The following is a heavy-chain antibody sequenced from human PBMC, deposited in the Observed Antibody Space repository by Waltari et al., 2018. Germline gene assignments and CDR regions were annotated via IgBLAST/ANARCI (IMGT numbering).Heavy chain of an antibody. V-gene: IGHV4-59*01. CDR2: IYYSGST. CDR3: ARTGGRYYYYYYMDV. CDR1: GGSISSYY. J-gene: IGHJ6*03. D-gene: IGHD2-15*01. Sequence: QVQLQESGPGLVKPSETLSLTCTVSGGSISSYYWSWIRQPPGKGLEWIGYIYYSGSTNYNPSLKSRVTISVDTSKNQFSLKLSSVTAADTAVYYCARTGGRYYYYYYMDVWGKGTTVTVSS.